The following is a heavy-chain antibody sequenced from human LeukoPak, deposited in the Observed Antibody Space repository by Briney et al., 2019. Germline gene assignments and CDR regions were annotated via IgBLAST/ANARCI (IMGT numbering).Heavy chain of an antibody. Sequence: GGSLRLSCAASAFTFSSYSMNWVRQAPGKGLEWVSSISSSSSYIYYADSVKGRFTISRDNAKNSLYLQMNSLRAEDTAVYYCARDPRGDYYDSRAHTPGAWGQGTMVTVSS. CDR1: AFTFSSYS. D-gene: IGHD3-22*01. J-gene: IGHJ3*01. CDR2: ISSSSSYI. V-gene: IGHV3-21*01. CDR3: ARDPRGDYYDSRAHTPGA.